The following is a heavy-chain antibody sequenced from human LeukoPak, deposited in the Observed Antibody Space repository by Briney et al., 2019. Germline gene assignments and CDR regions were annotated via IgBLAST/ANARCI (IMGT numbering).Heavy chain of an antibody. CDR3: ARDFYPGYCSGGSCYLEYFQH. D-gene: IGHD2-15*01. CDR1: GFTFRDYV. V-gene: IGHV3-21*01. CDR2: ISSSSSYI. J-gene: IGHJ1*01. Sequence: GGSLRLSCTASGFTFRDYVMNWVPQAPGKGLEWVSSISSSSSYIYYADSVKGRFTISRDNAKNSLYLQMNSLRAEDTAVYYCARDFYPGYCSGGSCYLEYFQHWGQGTLVTVSS.